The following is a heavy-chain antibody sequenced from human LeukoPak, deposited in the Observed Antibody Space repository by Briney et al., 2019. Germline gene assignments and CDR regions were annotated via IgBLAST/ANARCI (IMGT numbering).Heavy chain of an antibody. CDR1: GFTFSSYS. D-gene: IGHD2-15*01. CDR3: AKDKGYCSGGSCYCGGD. J-gene: IGHJ4*02. CDR2: ISSSSTI. V-gene: IGHV3-48*01. Sequence: PGGSLRLSCAASGFTFSSYSMNWVRQAPGKGLEWVSYISSSSTIYYADSVNGRFTISRDNSKNTLYLQMNSLRAEDTAVYYCAKDKGYCSGGSCYCGGDWGQGTLVTVSS.